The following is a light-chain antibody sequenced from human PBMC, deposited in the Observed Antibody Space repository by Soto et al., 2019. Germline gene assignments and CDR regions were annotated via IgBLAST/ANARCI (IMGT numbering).Light chain of an antibody. CDR1: QSVSSSY. Sequence: EIVLTQSPGTLSLSPGERATLSCRASQSVSSSYLAWYQQKPGQAPRLLIYGASSRATGIPDRFSGSGSGTDFTLTISRLEPEDFAVYYCQQYGSSPPITFGTGTKVAIK. CDR3: QQYGSSPPIT. CDR2: GAS. J-gene: IGKJ3*01. V-gene: IGKV3-20*01.